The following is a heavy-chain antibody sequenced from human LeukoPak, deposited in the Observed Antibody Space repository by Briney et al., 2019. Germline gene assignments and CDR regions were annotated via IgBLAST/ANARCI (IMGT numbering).Heavy chain of an antibody. V-gene: IGHV4-4*07. CDR3: AREYGDLDY. CDR1: GGSISGFY. CDR2: IYPSGGT. Sequence: SETLSLTCIVSGGSISGFYWSWIRQPAGKGLEWIGRIYPSGGTNYNPSLKSRVTMSTDTSKNQFSLKLRSVTAADTAVYYCAREYGDLDYWGQGTLVTVPS. J-gene: IGHJ4*02. D-gene: IGHD4-17*01.